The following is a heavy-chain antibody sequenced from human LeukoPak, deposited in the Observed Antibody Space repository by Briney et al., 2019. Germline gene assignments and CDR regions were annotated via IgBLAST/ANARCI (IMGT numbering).Heavy chain of an antibody. CDR1: GGSFGGSY. CDR2: INQSGNT. Sequence: KPSETLSLTCAVYGGSFGGSYWNWIRQPPGKGLEWIGEINQSGNTNYNPSLKSRVTMSVDTSKSQFSLKLSSVTAADTAVYYCAKAPPGAAAGYWFDPWGQGALVTVSS. D-gene: IGHD6-13*01. J-gene: IGHJ5*02. V-gene: IGHV4-34*01. CDR3: AKAPPGAAAGYWFDP.